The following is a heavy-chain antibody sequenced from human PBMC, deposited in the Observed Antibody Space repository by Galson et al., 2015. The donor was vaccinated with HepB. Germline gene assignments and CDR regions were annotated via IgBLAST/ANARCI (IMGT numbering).Heavy chain of an antibody. Sequence: ETLSLTCTVSYDSVDPYYWGWIRQPPGKGLEWIGYIYYTGSTNYNPSLKSRVTLSVDRSNNQFSLKLSSVTAADTAVYYCARGGEWREPFDIWGQGTLVTVSS. V-gene: IGHV4-59*02. J-gene: IGHJ3*02. CDR1: YDSVDPYY. CDR3: ARGGEWREPFDI. D-gene: IGHD3-16*01. CDR2: IYYTGST.